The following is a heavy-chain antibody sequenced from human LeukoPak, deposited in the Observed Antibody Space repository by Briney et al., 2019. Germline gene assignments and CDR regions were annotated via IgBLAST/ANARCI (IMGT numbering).Heavy chain of an antibody. V-gene: IGHV4-39*07. J-gene: IGHJ5*02. CDR3: ARLGSGDKGDWFDP. Sequence: SETLSLTCTVSGGSISSSSYYWGWIRQPPGKGLEWIGSIYYSGSTYYNPSLKSRVTISVDTSRNQFSLKLSSVTAADTAVYYCARLGSGDKGDWFDPWGQGTLVTVSS. D-gene: IGHD4-17*01. CDR1: GGSISSSSYY. CDR2: IYYSGST.